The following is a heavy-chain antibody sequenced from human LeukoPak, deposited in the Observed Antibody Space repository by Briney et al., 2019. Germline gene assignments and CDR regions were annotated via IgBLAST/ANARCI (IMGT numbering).Heavy chain of an antibody. D-gene: IGHD3-10*01. CDR1: GGSIRSYY. V-gene: IGHV4-39*01. Sequence: SETLSLTCTVSGGSIRSYYWGWIRQPPGKGLEWIGSIYYSGSTYYNPSLKSRVTISVDTSKNQFSLKLSSVTAADTAVYYCARLRDGDYLDYWGQGTLVTVSS. J-gene: IGHJ4*02. CDR2: IYYSGST. CDR3: ARLRDGDYLDY.